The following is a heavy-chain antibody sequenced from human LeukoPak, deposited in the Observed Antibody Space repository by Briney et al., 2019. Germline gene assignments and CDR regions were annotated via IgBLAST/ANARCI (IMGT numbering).Heavy chain of an antibody. V-gene: IGHV3-23*01. CDR2: ISGSGGST. CDR1: GFTFSSYG. D-gene: IGHD3-10*01. CDR3: AGRSGSDPYYFDY. Sequence: GGSLRLSCAASGFTFSSYGMSWVRQAPGKGLEWVSAISGSGGSTYYADSVKGRFTISRDNSKNTLYLQMNSLRAEDTAVYYCAGRSGSDPYYFDYWGQGTLVTVSS. J-gene: IGHJ4*02.